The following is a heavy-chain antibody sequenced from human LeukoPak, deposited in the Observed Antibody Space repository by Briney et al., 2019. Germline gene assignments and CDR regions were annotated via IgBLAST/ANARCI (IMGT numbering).Heavy chain of an antibody. J-gene: IGHJ6*02. CDR3: ARAAVSSSYYYYYGMDV. D-gene: IGHD6-13*01. CDR2: ISAYNGNT. CDR1: DYTFTSYG. Sequence: RASVKVSCKASDYTFTSYGISWVRQAPGQGLEWMGWISAYNGNTNYAQKLQGRVTMTTDTSTSTAYMELRSLRSDDTAVYYCARAAVSSSYYYYYGMDVWGQGTTVTVSS. V-gene: IGHV1-18*01.